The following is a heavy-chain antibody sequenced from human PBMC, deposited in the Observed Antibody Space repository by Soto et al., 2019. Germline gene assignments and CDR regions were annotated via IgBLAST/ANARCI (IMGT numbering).Heavy chain of an antibody. CDR1: GYTFTGYY. D-gene: IGHD6-13*01. Sequence: GASVKVSCKASGYTFTGYYMHWVRQAPGQGLEWMGWINPNSGGTNYAQKFQGWVTMTRDTSISTAYMELSRLRSDDTAVYYCARVLCSSSWNHGINPYYYGMDVWGQGTTVTVSS. J-gene: IGHJ6*02. CDR3: ARVLCSSSWNHGINPYYYGMDV. CDR2: INPNSGGT. V-gene: IGHV1-2*04.